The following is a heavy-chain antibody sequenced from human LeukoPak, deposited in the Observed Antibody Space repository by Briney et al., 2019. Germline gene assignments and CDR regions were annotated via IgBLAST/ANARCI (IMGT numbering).Heavy chain of an antibody. CDR2: IRSKAYGGTT. Sequence: GGSLRLSCTASGFTFGDYAMSWVRQAPGKGLEWVGFIRSKAYGGTTEYAASVKDRFTISRDDSKSIAYVQMNSLKIEDTAVYYCTRRGGWYSDYWGQGNLVTVSS. V-gene: IGHV3-49*04. D-gene: IGHD6-19*01. CDR3: TRRGGWYSDY. J-gene: IGHJ4*02. CDR1: GFTFGDYA.